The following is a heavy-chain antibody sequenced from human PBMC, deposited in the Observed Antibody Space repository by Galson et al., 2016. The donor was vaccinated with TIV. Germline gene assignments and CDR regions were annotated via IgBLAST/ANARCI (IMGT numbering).Heavy chain of an antibody. D-gene: IGHD3-22*01. V-gene: IGHV4-38-2*01. Sequence: SETLSLTCAVSGYSISSGYYWGWVRQPPGKGLEWLGNICHTETTYYNPSLERRVSISVDTSKNQFPLRLSSVTAADTAVYYCVRIGMLRESCSCYACPGIFDTWGQGILVTVSS. CDR3: VRIGMLRESCSCYACPGIFDT. CDR1: GYSISSGYY. J-gene: IGHJ5*02. CDR2: ICHTETT.